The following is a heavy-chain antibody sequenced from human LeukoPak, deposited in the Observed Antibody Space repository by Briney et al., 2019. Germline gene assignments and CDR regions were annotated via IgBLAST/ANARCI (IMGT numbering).Heavy chain of an antibody. J-gene: IGHJ5*01. CDR3: ARVFMYYYDSRGGFDS. Sequence: GASVKVSCKASGYTFTSYDINWVRQATGQGLEWMGWMNPNSGNTGYAQKFQGRVTMTRNTSISTAYMELSSLRSEDTAVYYCARVFMYYYDSRGGFDSWGQGTLVTVSS. CDR1: GYTFTSYD. CDR2: MNPNSGNT. V-gene: IGHV1-8*01. D-gene: IGHD3-22*01.